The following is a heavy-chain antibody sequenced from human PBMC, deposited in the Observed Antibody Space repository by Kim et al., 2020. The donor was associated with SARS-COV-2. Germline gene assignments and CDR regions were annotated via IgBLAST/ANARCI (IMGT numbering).Heavy chain of an antibody. CDR3: ARLSVALDF. J-gene: IGHJ4*02. Sequence: SGSTNYNPPLKSRVTISADTSKNQFSLRLSSVTAADTAVYDCARLSVALDFWGQGTLVTVSS. V-gene: IGHV4-59*01. CDR2: SGST. D-gene: IGHD2-15*01.